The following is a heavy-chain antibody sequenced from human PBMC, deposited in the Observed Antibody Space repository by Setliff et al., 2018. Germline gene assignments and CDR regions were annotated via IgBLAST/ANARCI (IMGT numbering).Heavy chain of an antibody. J-gene: IGHJ3*02. CDR2: IYYSGNT. CDR1: GGSIDSHY. Sequence: TSETLSLTCSVSGGSIDSHYWSWIRQPPGKGLEWIGSIYYSGNTNYNPSLKSRVTISIDTSKNQFSLKLSSVTAADTAVYHCARGKTFFGAFIRAFDIWGQGRMVTGSS. D-gene: IGHD3-3*01. CDR3: ARGKTFFGAFIRAFDI. V-gene: IGHV4-59*11.